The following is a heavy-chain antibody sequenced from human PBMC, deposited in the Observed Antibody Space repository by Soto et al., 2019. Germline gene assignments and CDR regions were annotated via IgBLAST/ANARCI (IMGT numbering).Heavy chain of an antibody. J-gene: IGHJ4*02. CDR3: ARDVDADFRTDFDY. CDR1: GFTFSDYY. CDR2: ISGNGEII. V-gene: IGHV3-11*01. Sequence: PAGSLRLSCAASGFTFSDYYIHWIRRAPGKGLEWISYISGNGEIIQYTASARGRFTISRDNAENSVYLEMDSLRAEDTALYYCARDVDADFRTDFDYWGRGTLVTVSS. D-gene: IGHD4-17*01.